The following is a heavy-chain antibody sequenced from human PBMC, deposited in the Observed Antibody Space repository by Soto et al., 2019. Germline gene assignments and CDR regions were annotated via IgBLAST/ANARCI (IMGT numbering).Heavy chain of an antibody. V-gene: IGHV3-30-3*01. Sequence: QVQLVESGGGVVQPGRSLRLSCAASGFTFSTYAMHWVRQAPGKGLEWVAVISYDGTNKYYADSVRGRFTISRDNSKKTLIMQMNCLRAGCTAVYYCAKDGGGYNYGYVMLDKYYYGMDVWGQGTTVTVSS. CDR2: ISYDGTNK. D-gene: IGHD5-18*01. CDR3: AKDGGGYNYGYVMLDKYYYGMDV. CDR1: GFTFSTYA. J-gene: IGHJ6*02.